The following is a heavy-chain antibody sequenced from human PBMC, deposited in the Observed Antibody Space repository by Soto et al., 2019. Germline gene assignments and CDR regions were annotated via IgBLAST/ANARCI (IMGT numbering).Heavy chain of an antibody. D-gene: IGHD2-2*01. CDR1: GFTVSSNY. CDR2: IYPAGST. J-gene: IGHJ6*02. CDR3: ARDSQGLPAASPGFYYYGMDV. V-gene: IGHV3-53*01. Sequence: LRLSCAASGFTVSSNYMSWVRQAPGKGLEWVSIIYPAGSTYYADSVQGRFTISRDNSKNTLYLQMNSLRAEDTAVYYCARDSQGLPAASPGFYYYGMDVWGQGTTVTVSS.